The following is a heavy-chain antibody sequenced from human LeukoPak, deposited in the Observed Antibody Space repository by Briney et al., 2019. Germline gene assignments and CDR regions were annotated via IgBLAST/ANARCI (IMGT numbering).Heavy chain of an antibody. CDR2: ISYDGSNK. J-gene: IGHJ4*02. Sequence: GRSLRLSCAASGFTFSSYAMHWVHQAPGKGLEWVAVISYDGSNKYYADSVKGRFTISRDNSKNTLYLQMNSLRAEDTAVYYCARGSVKYYYGSGSYYNPYYFDYWGQGTLVTVSS. CDR1: GFTFSSYA. CDR3: ARGSVKYYYGSGSYYNPYYFDY. V-gene: IGHV3-30-3*01. D-gene: IGHD3-10*01.